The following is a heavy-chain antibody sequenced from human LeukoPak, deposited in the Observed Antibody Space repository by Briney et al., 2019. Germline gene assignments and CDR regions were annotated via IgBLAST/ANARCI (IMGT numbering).Heavy chain of an antibody. CDR3: ARQLGSVDY. CDR1: GYSFASYW. CDR2: IYPVDSDT. Sequence: GESLKISCKGSGYSFASYWIGWVRQMPGKGLEWMGIIYPVDSDTKYSPSFQGQVTIPADKSISTAYLQWSSLKASDTVMSYCARQLGSVDYRGQGTLVTVSS. D-gene: IGHD6-25*01. V-gene: IGHV5-51*01. J-gene: IGHJ4*02.